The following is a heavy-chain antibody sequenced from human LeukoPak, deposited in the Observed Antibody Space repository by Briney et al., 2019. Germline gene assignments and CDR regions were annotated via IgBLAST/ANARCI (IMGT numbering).Heavy chain of an antibody. V-gene: IGHV3-23*01. CDR2: ISGSGDST. Sequence: GGSLRLSCAASGFTFSTYAMSWVRQAPGKGLEWVSAISGSGDSTYYADSVKGRFTISRDNSKNTLYLQMNSLRAEDTAVYYCAKDRWRGSAVADLFDYWGQGTLVTVSS. D-gene: IGHD6-19*01. CDR1: GFTFSTYA. J-gene: IGHJ4*02. CDR3: AKDRWRGSAVADLFDY.